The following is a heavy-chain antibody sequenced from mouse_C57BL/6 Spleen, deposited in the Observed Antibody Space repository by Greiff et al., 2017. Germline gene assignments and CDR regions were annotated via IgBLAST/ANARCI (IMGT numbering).Heavy chain of an antibody. CDR3: ARYGDSNYLPY. Sequence: QVQLQQSGPELVKPGASVKISCKASGYAFSSSWMNWVKQRPGKGLEWIGRIYPGDGDTNYNGKFKGKATLTADKSSSTAYMQLSSLTSEDSAVSCCARYGDSNYLPYWGQGTLVTVSA. CDR1: GYAFSSSW. CDR2: IYPGDGDT. J-gene: IGHJ3*01. V-gene: IGHV1-82*01. D-gene: IGHD2-5*01.